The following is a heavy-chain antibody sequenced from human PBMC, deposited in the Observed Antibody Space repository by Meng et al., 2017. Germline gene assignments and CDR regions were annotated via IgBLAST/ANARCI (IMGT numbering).Heavy chain of an antibody. CDR2: ISSSGSTI. CDR1: GFTFSSYE. D-gene: IGHD2-2*01. J-gene: IGHJ6*02. CDR3: ARYLVGIVVVPAASPYGMDV. Sequence: GESLKISCAASGFTFSSYEMNWVRQAPGKGLEWGSYISSSGSTIYYAGSVKGRFTISRDNAKNSLYLQMNSLRAEDTAVYYCARYLVGIVVVPAASPYGMDVWGQGTTVTVSS. V-gene: IGHV3-48*03.